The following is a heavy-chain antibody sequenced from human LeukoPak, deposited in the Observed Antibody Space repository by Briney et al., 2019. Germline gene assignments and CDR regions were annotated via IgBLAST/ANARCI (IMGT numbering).Heavy chain of an antibody. CDR1: GFSFSSYW. Sequence: PGGALRLSCAASGFSFSSYWMYWVRQAPGKGLVWLSRIRSDGSSTSYADSVKGRFTISRDNAKNTLYLQVNSLRAEDTAVYYCARSAPDPGVDYWGQGTLVTVSS. D-gene: IGHD3-10*01. CDR2: IRSDGSST. J-gene: IGHJ4*02. CDR3: ARSAPDPGVDY. V-gene: IGHV3-74*01.